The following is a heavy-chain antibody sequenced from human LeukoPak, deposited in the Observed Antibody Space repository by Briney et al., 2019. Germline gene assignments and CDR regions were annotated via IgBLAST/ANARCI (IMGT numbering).Heavy chain of an antibody. V-gene: IGHV3-23*01. Sequence: GGSLRLSCAASGFTFSINAMSWVRQAPGKGLEWVSAISDSGGRTYYADSVKGRFTISRDNSKNTLDLQINSLRAEDTAVYYCAKTWGGLALDYWGQGTLVTVSS. D-gene: IGHD3/OR15-3a*01. CDR2: ISDSGGRT. CDR1: GFTFSINA. CDR3: AKTWGGLALDY. J-gene: IGHJ4*02.